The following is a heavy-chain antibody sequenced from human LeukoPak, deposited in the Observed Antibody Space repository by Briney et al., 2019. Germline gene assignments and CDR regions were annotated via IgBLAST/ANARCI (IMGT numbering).Heavy chain of an antibody. V-gene: IGHV1-2*06. J-gene: IGHJ4*02. CDR2: INPNSGGT. CDR3: ARAEGSSWYKISGY. CDR1: GYTFTGYY. D-gene: IGHD6-13*01. Sequence: ASVKVSCKASGYTFTGYYMHWAQQAPGQGLEWMGQINPNSGGTNYAQKFQGRVTMTRDTSISTAYMELSRLRSDDTAVYYCARAEGSSWYKISGYWGQGTLVTVSS.